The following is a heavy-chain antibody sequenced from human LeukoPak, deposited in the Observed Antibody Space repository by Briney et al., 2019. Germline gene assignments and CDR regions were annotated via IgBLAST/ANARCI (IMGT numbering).Heavy chain of an antibody. V-gene: IGHV3-21*01. CDR2: ISSSSSYI. CDR3: ARDGRCSSTSCYYFDY. CDR1: GFTFSSYS. D-gene: IGHD2-2*01. Sequence: GGSLRLSCAASGFTFSSYSMNWVRQAPGKGLEWVSSISSSSSYIYYADSVKGRFTIPRDNAKNSLYLQMNSLRAEDTAVYYCARDGRCSSTSCYYFDYWGQGTLVTVSS. J-gene: IGHJ4*02.